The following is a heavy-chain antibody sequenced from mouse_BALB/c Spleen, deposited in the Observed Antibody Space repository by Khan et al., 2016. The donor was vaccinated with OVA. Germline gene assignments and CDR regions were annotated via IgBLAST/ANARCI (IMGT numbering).Heavy chain of an antibody. V-gene: IGHV2-3*01. J-gene: IGHJ4*01. CDR3: AKDRGYYAVDY. CDR2: IWGDGNT. Sequence: VELVESGPGLVAPSQSLSITCTVSGFSLTSYGVSWVRQPPGKGLEWLGVIWGDGNTNFHSALRSRLSISTDNSKSQVFLKLNSLQTDDTATYYCAKDRGYYAVDYWGQGTSVTVSS. CDR1: GFSLTSYG.